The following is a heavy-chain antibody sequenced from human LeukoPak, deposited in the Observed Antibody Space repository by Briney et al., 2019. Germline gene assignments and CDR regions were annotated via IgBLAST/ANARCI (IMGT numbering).Heavy chain of an antibody. CDR2: IRYDGSNK. V-gene: IGHV3-30*02. Sequence: GGSLRLSCAASGFTFSSYGMHWVRQAPGKGLEWVAFIRYDGSNKYYADSVKGRFTISRDNSTMTLYMQMNILRAEDTAVYYCAYYYGSGSYLEYYFDYWGQGTLVTVSS. D-gene: IGHD3-10*01. J-gene: IGHJ4*02. CDR3: AYYYGSGSYLEYYFDY. CDR1: GFTFSSYG.